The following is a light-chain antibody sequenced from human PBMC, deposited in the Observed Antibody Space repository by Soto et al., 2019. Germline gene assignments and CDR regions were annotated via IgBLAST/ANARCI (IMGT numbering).Light chain of an antibody. V-gene: IGLV2-8*01. CDR2: EVT. CDR3: APYAGRDTYV. CDR1: SSDVGGYNF. Sequence: QSVLTQPPSASGSPGQSVTISCTGTSSDVGGYNFVSWFQQYPGKAPKLIIFEVTKRPSEVPDRFSGSKSGNTASLTVSGLRTEDEADYYCAPYAGRDTYVFGTGTKVTVL. J-gene: IGLJ1*01.